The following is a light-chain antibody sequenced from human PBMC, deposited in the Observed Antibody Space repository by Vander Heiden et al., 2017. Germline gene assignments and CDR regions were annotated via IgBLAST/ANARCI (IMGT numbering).Light chain of an antibody. V-gene: IGKV3-15*01. Sequence: EVVMTQSPATLSVSPGDRATLSCRASQSVTSNLAWYQQKPGQAPRLLVYGASTRATGIPARFSSSGSGTEFTLTISSLQSEDFAVYYCQQYDNWLYTFGQGTKLEIK. CDR3: QQYDNWLYT. CDR2: GAS. CDR1: QSVTSN. J-gene: IGKJ2*01.